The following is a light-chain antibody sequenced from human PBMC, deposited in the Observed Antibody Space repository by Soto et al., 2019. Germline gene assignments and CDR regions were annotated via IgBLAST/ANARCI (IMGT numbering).Light chain of an antibody. CDR2: GAF. V-gene: IGKV3-11*01. J-gene: IGKJ5*01. CDR3: QQRNIWPPVT. CDR1: ASVTNY. Sequence: EIVLTQSPATLSLSPGERATLSCRASASVTNYLAWYQQKPGQPPRLLIYGAFNRAAGIPARFSGSGSGTDFTLTISSLEPDDSAVYYCQQRNIWPPVTFGQGTRLEIK.